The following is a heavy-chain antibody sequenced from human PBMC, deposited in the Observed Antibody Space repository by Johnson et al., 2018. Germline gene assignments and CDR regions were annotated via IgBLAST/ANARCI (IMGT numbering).Heavy chain of an antibody. D-gene: IGHD3-9*01. CDR3: ARDNEFHFDIRGSVGLALDI. CDR1: GASISSSNW. Sequence: QVQLQESGPGLVKPSETLSLTCGVSGASISSSNWWSWVRQSPGKGLEWIGEVYHSGSTNYNPSLQSRVTISVDESKNQFSLKLKSVTAADTAVYYCARDNEFHFDIRGSVGLALDIWGQGTMVFVSS. J-gene: IGHJ3*02. V-gene: IGHV4-4*02. CDR2: VYHSGST.